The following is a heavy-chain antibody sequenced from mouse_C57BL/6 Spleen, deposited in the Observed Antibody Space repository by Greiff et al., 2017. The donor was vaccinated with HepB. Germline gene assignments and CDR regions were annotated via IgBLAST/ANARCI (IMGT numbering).Heavy chain of an antibody. CDR2: INPSSGYT. D-gene: IGHD2-5*01. Sequence: QVQLQQSGAELARPGASVKMSCKASGYTFTSYTMHWVKQRPGQGLEWIGYINPSSGYTKYNQKFKDKATLTADKSSSTAYMQLSSLTSEDSAVYYCARPYYSNNEGYAMDYWGQGTSVTVSS. J-gene: IGHJ4*01. CDR1: GYTFTSYT. CDR3: ARPYYSNNEGYAMDY. V-gene: IGHV1-4*01.